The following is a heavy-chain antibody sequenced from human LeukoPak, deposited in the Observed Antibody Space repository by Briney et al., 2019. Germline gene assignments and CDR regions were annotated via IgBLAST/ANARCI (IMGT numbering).Heavy chain of an antibody. CDR3: AREYYGSGSPFDY. CDR2: IYSGGST. CDR1: GFTVSSNY. J-gene: IGHJ4*02. D-gene: IGHD3-10*01. V-gene: IGHV3-66*01. Sequence: PGGSLRLSCAASGFTVSSNYMSWVRQAPGKGLEWVSVIYSGGSTYYADSVKGRFTISRDNSKNTLYLQMNSLRAEDTAVYYCAREYYGSGSPFDYWGQGTLVTVSS.